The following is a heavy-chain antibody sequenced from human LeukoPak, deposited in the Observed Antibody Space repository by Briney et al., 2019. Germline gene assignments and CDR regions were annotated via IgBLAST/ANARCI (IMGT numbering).Heavy chain of an antibody. CDR3: TTDRSCIAVANCDWFDP. D-gene: IGHD6-19*01. CDR1: GFTFSSYA. J-gene: IGHJ5*02. Sequence: GGSLRLSCAASGFTFSSYAMSWVRQAPGKGLEWVSAISGSGGSTYHADSVKGRFTISRDNSKNTLYLQMNSLKTEDTGVYYCTTDRSCIAVANCDWFDPWGQGTLVTVSS. V-gene: IGHV3-23*01. CDR2: ISGSGGST.